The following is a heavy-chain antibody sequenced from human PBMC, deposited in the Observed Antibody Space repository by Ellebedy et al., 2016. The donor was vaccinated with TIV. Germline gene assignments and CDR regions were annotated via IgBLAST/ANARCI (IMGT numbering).Heavy chain of an antibody. D-gene: IGHD3-22*01. V-gene: IGHV3-23*01. CDR2: ISGSGGNT. CDR1: GFTFSSYA. Sequence: GESLKISCAASGFTFSSYAMSWVRQAPGKGLEWVPVISGSGGNTYYADSVKGRFAISRDNSKNTLNLQMDSLRAEDTAVYYCAKGFYDSDPPFDYWGQGTLVTVSS. J-gene: IGHJ4*02. CDR3: AKGFYDSDPPFDY.